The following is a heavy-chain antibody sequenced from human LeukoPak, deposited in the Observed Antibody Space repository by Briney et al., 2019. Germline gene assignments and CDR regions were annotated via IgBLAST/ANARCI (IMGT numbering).Heavy chain of an antibody. Sequence: GGSLRLSCAASGFTFSSYAMSWVRQAPGKGLEWVSAISGSGGSTYYADSVKGRFTISRDNSKNTLYLQMNSLRAEDTAVYYCAKPPEWDLLHNYFDYWGQGTLVTVSS. D-gene: IGHD1-26*01. CDR2: ISGSGGST. CDR1: GFTFSSYA. CDR3: AKPPEWDLLHNYFDY. V-gene: IGHV3-23*01. J-gene: IGHJ4*02.